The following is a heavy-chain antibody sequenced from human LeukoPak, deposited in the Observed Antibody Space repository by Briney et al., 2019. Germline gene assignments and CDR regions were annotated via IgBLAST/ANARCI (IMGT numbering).Heavy chain of an antibody. V-gene: IGHV1-8*02. CDR1: GYTFTNYA. CDR2: MNPNSGNT. J-gene: IGHJ4*02. CDR3: ASRYSYGCSDDY. Sequence: GASVKVSCKASGYTFTNYAMNWVRQAPGQGLEWMGWMNPNSGNTGYAQKFQGRVTMTRNTSISTAYMELSSLRSEDTAVYYCASRYSYGCSDDYWGQGTLVTVSS. D-gene: IGHD5-18*01.